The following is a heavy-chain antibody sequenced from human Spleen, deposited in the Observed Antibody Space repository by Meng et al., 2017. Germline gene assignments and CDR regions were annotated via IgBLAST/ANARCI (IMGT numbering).Heavy chain of an antibody. CDR2: INTESGSP. D-gene: IGHD2-15*01. CDR3: ARGPRGGWFDH. Sequence: VELDQSGYGLKKPGASVKLSCKASGYTFTTYNLHWVRQAPGQGLEWMGWINTESGSPRSAQGFTGRFVFSLDTSVSTAYLDISSLKADDTAVYFCARGPRGGWFDHWGQGTLVTVFS. V-gene: IGHV7-4-1*02. CDR1: GYTFTTYN. J-gene: IGHJ5*02.